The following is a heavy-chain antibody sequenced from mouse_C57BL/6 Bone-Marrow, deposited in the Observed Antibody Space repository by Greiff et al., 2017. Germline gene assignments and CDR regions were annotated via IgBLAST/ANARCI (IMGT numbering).Heavy chain of an antibody. V-gene: IGHV1-64*01. CDR3: AREDYGSHY. CDR1: GYTFTSYW. CDR2: IHPNSGST. J-gene: IGHJ2*01. Sequence: VQLKQPGAELVKPGASVKLSCKASGYTFTSYWLHWVKQRPGQGLEWIGMIHPNSGSTNYNEKFKSKATLTVDTSSSTAYMQLSSLTSEDSAVXDCAREDYGSHYWGQGTTLTVSS. D-gene: IGHD1-1*01.